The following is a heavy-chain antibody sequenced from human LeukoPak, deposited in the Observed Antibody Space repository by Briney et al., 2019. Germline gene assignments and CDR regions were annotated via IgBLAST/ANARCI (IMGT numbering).Heavy chain of an antibody. J-gene: IGHJ4*02. Sequence: GGSLRLSCAASGFTFSSYAMSWVRQAPGKGLEWVSVIYSGGSTYYADSVKGRFTISRDNSKNTLYLQMNSLRAEDTAVYYCARVTVGMATLDYWGQGTLVTVSS. V-gene: IGHV3-53*01. CDR2: IYSGGST. D-gene: IGHD5-24*01. CDR3: ARVTVGMATLDY. CDR1: GFTFSSYA.